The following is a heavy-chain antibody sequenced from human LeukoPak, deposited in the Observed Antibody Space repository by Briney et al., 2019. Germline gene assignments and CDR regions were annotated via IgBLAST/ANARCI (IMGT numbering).Heavy chain of an antibody. Sequence: GGSLRLSCEGSGFSFETYWLSWLRQAPGKGLEWLANIREDGRQTYYADSVKGRFIISRDNAKRSVDSLRPADTGVYYCARDSTTVAPFDPWGQGTLVTVAS. CDR3: ARDSTTVAPFDP. J-gene: IGHJ5*02. CDR1: GFSFETYW. D-gene: IGHD4-11*01. CDR2: IREDGRQT. V-gene: IGHV3-7*03.